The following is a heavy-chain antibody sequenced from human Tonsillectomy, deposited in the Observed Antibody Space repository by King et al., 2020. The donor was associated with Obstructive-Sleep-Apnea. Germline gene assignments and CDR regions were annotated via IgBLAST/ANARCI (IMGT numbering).Heavy chain of an antibody. CDR1: GGTVTTDT. D-gene: IGHD3-9*01. J-gene: IGHJ6*02. CDR2: IIPKSGTA. Sequence: QLVQSGAEVKKPGSSVTVSCKASGGTVTTDTISWVRQAPGQGLEWMGGIIPKSGTAHYAQKCQGRVTITADASTNIVFMQLHSLRSEDTAVYYCARDLTGMDVWGQGTTVAVSS. V-gene: IGHV1-69*01. CDR3: ARDLTGMDV.